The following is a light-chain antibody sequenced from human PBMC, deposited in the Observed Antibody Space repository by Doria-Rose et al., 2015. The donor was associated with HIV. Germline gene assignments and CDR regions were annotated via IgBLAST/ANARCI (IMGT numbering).Light chain of an antibody. CDR3: QQYYDTPS. J-gene: IGKJ3*01. CDR2: WAS. V-gene: IGKV4-1*01. Sequence: DIRLTQSPESLGMSLGERATLNCKSNQSLLYTSKNYLAWYQQKPGQPPKLLIYWASTRQSGVPARFSSSGSGTDFTLTISSLEAEDVAVYYCQQYYDTPSFGPGTTVDI. CDR1: QSLLYTSKNY.